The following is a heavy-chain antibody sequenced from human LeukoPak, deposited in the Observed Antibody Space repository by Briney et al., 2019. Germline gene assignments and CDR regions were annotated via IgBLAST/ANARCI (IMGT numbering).Heavy chain of an antibody. CDR1: GYTFTGYY. CDR2: INPNRGGT. V-gene: IGHV1-2*02. Sequence: ASVKVSCKASGYTFTGYYMHWVRQAPGQGLEWMGWINPNRGGTNYAQKFQGRVTMTRDTSMSTVYMELSSLRSEDTAVYYCARERVEEANYYYYYMDVWGKGTTVTISS. J-gene: IGHJ6*03. CDR3: ARERVEEANYYYYYMDV.